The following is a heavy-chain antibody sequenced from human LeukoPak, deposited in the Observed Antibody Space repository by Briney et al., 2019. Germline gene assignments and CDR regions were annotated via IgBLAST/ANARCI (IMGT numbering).Heavy chain of an antibody. V-gene: IGHV1-3*03. CDR2: INAGNGNT. Sequence: ASVTVSFTASGYTFTIYAMHWVRQAPGQRLEWMGWINAGNGNTKYSQEFQGRVTITRDTSASTAYMELSSLRSEDMAVYYCARDQTGSSDYWGQGTLVTVSS. CDR3: ARDQTGSSDY. CDR1: GYTFTIYA. D-gene: IGHD1-14*01. J-gene: IGHJ4*02.